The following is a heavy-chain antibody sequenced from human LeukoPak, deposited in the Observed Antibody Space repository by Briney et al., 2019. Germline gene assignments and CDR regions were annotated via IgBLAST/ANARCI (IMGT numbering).Heavy chain of an antibody. Sequence: LGGSLRLSCAASGFIFSGFGMNWVRQDPGKGLEWISYIGSSGSVGGNIYYAVSVKGRFTVSRDNAKDSLFLQMNSLQDADTAVYYCARAPTPYFTYYMDVWGKGTTVTVSS. D-gene: IGHD2-21*01. J-gene: IGHJ6*03. CDR2: IGSSGSVGGNI. V-gene: IGHV3-48*02. CDR1: GFIFSGFG. CDR3: ARAPTPYFTYYMDV.